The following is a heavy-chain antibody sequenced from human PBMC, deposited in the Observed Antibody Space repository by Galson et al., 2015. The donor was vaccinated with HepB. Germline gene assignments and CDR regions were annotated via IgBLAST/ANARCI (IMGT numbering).Heavy chain of an antibody. Sequence: SVKVSCKASGGTFNSFAISWVRQAPGQGLEWMGGIIPIFGTANYAQNFQGRVTITADESTSTGYMELSSLRSEDTAVYYCASQDFWRDYPRSRKDYYGMDVWGQGTTVTVSS. V-gene: IGHV1-69*13. J-gene: IGHJ6*02. D-gene: IGHD3-3*01. CDR1: GGTFNSFA. CDR3: ASQDFWRDYPRSRKDYYGMDV. CDR2: IIPIFGTA.